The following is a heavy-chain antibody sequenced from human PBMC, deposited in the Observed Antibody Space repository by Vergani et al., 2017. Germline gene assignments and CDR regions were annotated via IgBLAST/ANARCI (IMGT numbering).Heavy chain of an antibody. CDR2: IRSKAYGGTT. Sequence: EVQLVESGGGLVQPGRSLRLSCTASGFTFGVYAMSWVRQAPGKGLEWVGFIRSKAYGGTTEYAASVKGRFTISRDDSKSIAYLQMNSLKTEDTAVYYCTRGPDFWSGYYRGRAFDIWGQGTMVTVSS. V-gene: IGHV3-49*04. CDR1: GFTFGVYA. CDR3: TRGPDFWSGYYRGRAFDI. D-gene: IGHD3-3*01. J-gene: IGHJ3*02.